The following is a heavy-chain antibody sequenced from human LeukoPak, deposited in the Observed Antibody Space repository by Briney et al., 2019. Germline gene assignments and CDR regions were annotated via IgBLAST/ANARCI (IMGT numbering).Heavy chain of an antibody. CDR3: ARGKYFWSGPTYNWFDP. CDR2: INAGNGNT. D-gene: IGHD3-3*01. J-gene: IGHJ5*02. CDR1: GYTFTSYA. Sequence: ASAKVSCKASGYTFTSYAMHWVRQAPGQRLEWMGWINAGNGNTKYSQKFQGRVTMTRDTSTSTVYMELSSLRSEDTAVYYCARGKYFWSGPTYNWFDPWGQGTLVTVSS. V-gene: IGHV1-3*01.